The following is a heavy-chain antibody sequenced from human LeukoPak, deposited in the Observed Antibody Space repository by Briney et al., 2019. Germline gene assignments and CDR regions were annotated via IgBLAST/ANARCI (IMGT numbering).Heavy chain of an antibody. CDR3: ARISPYCSGGSCYSLVRFDP. CDR1: GGSFSGYY. CDR2: INHSGST. D-gene: IGHD2-15*01. J-gene: IGHJ5*02. V-gene: IGHV4-34*01. Sequence: PSETLSLTCAVYGGSFSGYYWSWIRQPPGKGLEWIGEINHSGSTNYNPSLKSRVTISVDTSKNQFSLKLSSVTAEDTAVYYCARISPYCSGGSCYSLVRFDPWGQGTLVTVSS.